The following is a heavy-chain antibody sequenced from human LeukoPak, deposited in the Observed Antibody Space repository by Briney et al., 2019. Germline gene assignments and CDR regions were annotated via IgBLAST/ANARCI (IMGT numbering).Heavy chain of an antibody. CDR1: GFTFSSYA. V-gene: IGHV3-66*01. J-gene: IGHJ4*02. CDR3: ARESSWSFDY. Sequence: GSLRLSCAASGFTFSSYAMTWVRQAPGKGLEWVSVIYSDGGTYYADSVKDRFTISRDNSKNTLYLQMNSLRAEDTALYYCARESSWSFDYWGQGTLVTVSS. CDR2: IYSDGGT. D-gene: IGHD6-13*01.